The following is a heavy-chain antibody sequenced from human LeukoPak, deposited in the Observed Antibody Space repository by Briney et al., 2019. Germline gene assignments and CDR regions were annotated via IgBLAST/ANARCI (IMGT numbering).Heavy chain of an antibody. CDR3: ARSHLMLGKDNWFDP. CDR2: ISAYNGNT. D-gene: IGHD7-27*01. Sequence: GASVKVSCKASGYTFTGYYMHWVRQAPGQGLEWMGWISAYNGNTNYAQKLQGRVTMTTDTSTSTAYMELRSLRSDDTAVYYCARSHLMLGKDNWFDPWGQGTLVTASS. V-gene: IGHV1-18*04. J-gene: IGHJ5*02. CDR1: GYTFTGYY.